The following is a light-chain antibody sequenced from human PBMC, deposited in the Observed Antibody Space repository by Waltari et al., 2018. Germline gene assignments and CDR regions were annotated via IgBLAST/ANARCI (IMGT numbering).Light chain of an antibody. CDR1: QYIKSY. CDR2: SAS. Sequence: IQMTQSPSSLSASVGDRVTLTCRASQYIKSYVNWYQQHPGKAPKVLIYSASTLQSGVSSRFRGRGSGTEFTLTISSLQPEDFATYYCQQSHSAPLTFGGGTRVDFK. V-gene: IGKV1-39*01. J-gene: IGKJ4*01. CDR3: QQSHSAPLT.